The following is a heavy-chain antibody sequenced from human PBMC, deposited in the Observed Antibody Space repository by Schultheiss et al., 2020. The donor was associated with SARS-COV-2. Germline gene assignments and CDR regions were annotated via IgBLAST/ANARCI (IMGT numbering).Heavy chain of an antibody. D-gene: IGHD6-13*01. V-gene: IGHV1-69*13. CDR2: IIPIFGTA. J-gene: IGHJ2*01. CDR3: ARDSGYSSQAGPWYFDL. CDR1: GGTFSSYA. Sequence: SVKVSCKASGGTFSSYAISWVRQAPGQGLKWMGGIIPIFGTANYAQKSQGRVTITADESTSTAYMELSSLRSEDTAVYYCARDSGYSSQAGPWYFDLWGRGTLVTVSS.